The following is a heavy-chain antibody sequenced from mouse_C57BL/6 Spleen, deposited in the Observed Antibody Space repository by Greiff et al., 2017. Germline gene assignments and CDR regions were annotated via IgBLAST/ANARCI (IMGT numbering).Heavy chain of an antibody. D-gene: IGHD2-1*01. V-gene: IGHV1-39*01. J-gene: IGHJ4*01. Sequence: VQLKQSGPELVKPGASVKISCKASGYSFTDYNMNWVKQSNGKSLEWIGVINPNYGTTSYNQKFKGKATLTVDQSSSTAYMQLNSLTSEDSAVYYCAEASYDGPRRAMDYWGQGTSVTVSS. CDR3: AEASYDGPRRAMDY. CDR2: INPNYGTT. CDR1: GYSFTDYN.